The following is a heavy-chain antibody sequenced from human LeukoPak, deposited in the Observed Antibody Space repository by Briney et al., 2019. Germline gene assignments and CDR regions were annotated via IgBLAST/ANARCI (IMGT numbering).Heavy chain of an antibody. CDR2: VSDSGST. CDR1: GGSLSGHF. V-gene: IGHV4-34*01. CDR3: ARRRSYRPVDY. D-gene: IGHD1-26*01. J-gene: IGHJ4*02. Sequence: LETLSLTCAVYGGSLSGHFWSWIRQTPEKGLEWIGEVSDSGSTDYSPSFKSRVTMTVDTSKNQISLNMHSLTAADTAVYYCARRRSYRPVDYWGQGTLLTVSS.